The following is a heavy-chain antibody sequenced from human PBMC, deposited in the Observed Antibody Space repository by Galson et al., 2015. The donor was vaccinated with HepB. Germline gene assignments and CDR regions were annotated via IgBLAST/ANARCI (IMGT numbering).Heavy chain of an antibody. V-gene: IGHV3-30*03. CDR1: GFTFSNYG. CDR2: ISYDGSNK. CDR3: ASAIVGATYFDY. J-gene: IGHJ4*02. D-gene: IGHD1-26*01. Sequence: SLRLSCAASGFTFSNYGMHWVRQAQGKGLEWVTFISYDGSNKYYAASVKGRFTISRDQTKNTLYLQMNSLRPEDTAVYYCASAIVGATYFDYWGQGILVTVSS.